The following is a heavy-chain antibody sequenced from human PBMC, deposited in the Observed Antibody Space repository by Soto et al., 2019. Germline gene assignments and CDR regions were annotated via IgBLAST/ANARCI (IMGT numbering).Heavy chain of an antibody. Sequence: ASVKVSCKASGYTFTSYDINWVRQATGQGLEWMGWMNHNSGNTGYAQKFRGRVTMTRNTSISTAYMELSSLKSEDTAVYYCARSLPYSGPDYWGQGTLVTVSS. CDR2: MNHNSGNT. V-gene: IGHV1-8*01. D-gene: IGHD1-26*01. CDR1: GYTFTSYD. CDR3: ARSLPYSGPDY. J-gene: IGHJ4*02.